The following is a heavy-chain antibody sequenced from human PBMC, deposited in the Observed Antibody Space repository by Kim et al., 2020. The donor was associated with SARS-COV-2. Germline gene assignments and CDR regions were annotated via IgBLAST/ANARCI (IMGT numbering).Heavy chain of an antibody. Sequence: SVKGRFTISRDNAKNSLYLQMNSLRAEDTAVYYCARDQLELHPYYYGMDVWGQGTTVTVSS. V-gene: IGHV3-21*01. CDR3: ARDQLELHPYYYGMDV. J-gene: IGHJ6*02. D-gene: IGHD1-7*01.